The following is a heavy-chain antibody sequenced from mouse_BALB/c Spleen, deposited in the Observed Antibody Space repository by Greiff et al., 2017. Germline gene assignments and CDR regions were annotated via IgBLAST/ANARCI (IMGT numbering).Heavy chain of an antibody. V-gene: IGHV5-12-2*01. CDR3: ARHYYGYVYYAMDY. CDR1: GFTFSSYT. CDR2: ISNGGGST. Sequence: VQLKESGGGLVQPGGSLKLSCAASGFTFSSYTMSWVRQTPEKRLEWVAYISNGGGSTYYPDTVKGRFTISRDNAKNTLYLQMSSLKSEDTAMYYCARHYYGYVYYAMDYWGQGTSVTVSS. D-gene: IGHD1-2*01. J-gene: IGHJ4*01.